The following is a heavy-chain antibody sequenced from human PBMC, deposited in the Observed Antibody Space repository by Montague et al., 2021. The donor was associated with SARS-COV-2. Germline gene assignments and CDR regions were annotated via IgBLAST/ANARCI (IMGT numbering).Heavy chain of an antibody. J-gene: IGHJ4*02. D-gene: IGHD6-19*01. V-gene: IGHV2-70*13. Sequence: PALVKPTQTLTLTCTFSGFSLSTSGVSVRWIRQPPGKALEWLAPIDWDDDKYYSASLKTRLTISKGPSTNQVVLTMTNMDPADTGTYYCSRMGSAVPGSRSTYNVYIWGQGTQVTVSS. CDR1: GFSLSTSGVS. CDR2: IDWDDDK. CDR3: SRMGSAVPGSRSTYNVYI.